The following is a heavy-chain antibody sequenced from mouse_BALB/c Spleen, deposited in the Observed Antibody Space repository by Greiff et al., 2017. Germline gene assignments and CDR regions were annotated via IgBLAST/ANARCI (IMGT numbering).Heavy chain of an antibody. CDR1: GFTFSSYG. Sequence: EVQRVESGGGLVQPGGSLKLSCAASGFTFSSYGMSWVRQTPDKRLELVATINSNGGSTYYPDSVKGRFTISRDNAKNTLYLQMSSLKSEDTAMYYCARELLMDYWGQGTSVTVSS. CDR2: INSNGGST. D-gene: IGHD1-1*01. J-gene: IGHJ4*01. CDR3: ARELLMDY. V-gene: IGHV5-6-3*01.